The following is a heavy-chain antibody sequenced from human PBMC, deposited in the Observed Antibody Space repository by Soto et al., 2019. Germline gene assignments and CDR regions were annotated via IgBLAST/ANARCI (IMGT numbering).Heavy chain of an antibody. V-gene: IGHV4-30-4*01. Sequence: QVQLQESGPGLVKPSQTLSLTCTVSGGSIISGDYYWSWMRQPPGKGREWIGSLYYSGSTYYNPYSKSRVTLSVETAMDQCTLTQNSVTAADTAVYYCASRHSSPSFHYWGQETLVTVS. D-gene: IGHD6-13*01. CDR1: GGSIISGDYY. CDR3: ASRHSSPSFHY. J-gene: IGHJ4*02. CDR2: LYYSGST.